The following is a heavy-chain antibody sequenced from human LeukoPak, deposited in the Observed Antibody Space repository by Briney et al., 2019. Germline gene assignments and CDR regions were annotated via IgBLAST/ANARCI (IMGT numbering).Heavy chain of an antibody. D-gene: IGHD3-3*01. CDR2: ISGSGDSA. V-gene: IGHV3-23*01. CDR1: GFTFSSYA. Sequence: GGSLRLSCAASGFTFSSYAMHWVRQAPGTGLEWVSSISGSGDSAYYTDSVKGRFTIYRDKSKNTLYLQMSSLRAEDTAIYYCAKEAYDFWSGFSYYFDSWGQGILVTVSS. J-gene: IGHJ4*02. CDR3: AKEAYDFWSGFSYYFDS.